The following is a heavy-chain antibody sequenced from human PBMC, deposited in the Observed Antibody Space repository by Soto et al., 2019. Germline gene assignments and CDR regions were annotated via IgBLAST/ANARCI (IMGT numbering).Heavy chain of an antibody. D-gene: IGHD4-4*01. CDR2: ISAYNGNT. CDR1: GYTFTSYG. V-gene: IGHV1-18*01. Sequence: ASVKVSCKASGYTFTSYGISWVRQAPGQGLEWMGWISAYNGNTNYAQKLQGRVTMTTDTSTSTAYMELRSLRSDDTAVYYCARDTGYSNYGVYYYYYMDVWGKGTTVTVSS. CDR3: ARDTGYSNYGVYYYYYMDV. J-gene: IGHJ6*03.